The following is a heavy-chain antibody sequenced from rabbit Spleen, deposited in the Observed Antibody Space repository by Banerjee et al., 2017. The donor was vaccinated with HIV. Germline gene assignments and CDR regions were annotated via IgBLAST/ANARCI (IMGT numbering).Heavy chain of an antibody. CDR2: INIVTGKS. J-gene: IGHJ4*01. Sequence: EQLEESGGGLVQPEGSQTLTCKASGVSLHDKDVMCWVRQAPGKGLEWIACINIVTGKSVYARWAKGRFTMSRTSSTTVTLQMTSLTAADTATYFCARDLVAVIGWNFNLWGQGTLVTVS. CDR3: ARDLVAVIGWNFNL. CDR1: GVSLHDKDV. D-gene: IGHD1-1*01. V-gene: IGHV1S45*01.